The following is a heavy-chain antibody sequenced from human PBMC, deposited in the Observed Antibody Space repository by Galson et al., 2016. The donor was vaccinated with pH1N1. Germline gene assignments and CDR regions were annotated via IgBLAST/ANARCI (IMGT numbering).Heavy chain of an antibody. J-gene: IGHJ3*02. CDR1: GFTFSSYA. CDR3: SKGGSLSLPHDAFDI. Sequence: SLRLSCAASGFTFSSYAINWVRQAPGKGLEWVSVISGNGGNPYYADAVKGRFTISRDNSKNTLYLQMKTLGAEDTAIYYCSKGGSLSLPHDAFDIWGQGTMVTVSS. V-gene: IGHV3-23*01. CDR2: ISGNGGNP.